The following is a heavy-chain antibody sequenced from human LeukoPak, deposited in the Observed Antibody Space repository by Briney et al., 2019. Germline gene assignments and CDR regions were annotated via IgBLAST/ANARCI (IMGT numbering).Heavy chain of an antibody. J-gene: IGHJ4*02. Sequence: RSGGSLRLSCAASGFTFSSYGRYWVRQAPGKGLEWVALIWYDGSNKYYADSVKGRFTISRDNSKNTLYLQMNSLRVEDTAVYYCASWRGSGSYGGYFDYWGQGTLVTVSS. V-gene: IGHV3-33*01. CDR1: GFTFSSYG. CDR3: ASWRGSGSYGGYFDY. D-gene: IGHD3-10*01. CDR2: IWYDGSNK.